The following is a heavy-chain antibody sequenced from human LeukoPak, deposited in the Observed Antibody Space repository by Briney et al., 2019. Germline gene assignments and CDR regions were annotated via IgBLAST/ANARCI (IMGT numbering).Heavy chain of an antibody. CDR2: INPNSGGT. CDR3: ARDMWAGDIVVVPASLSMDV. Sequence: GASVKVSCKASGYTFTGYYMHWVRQAPGQGLEWMGWINPNSGGTNYAQKFQGRVTMTRDTSISTAYMELSRLRSDDTAVYYCARDMWAGDIVVVPASLSMDVWGKGTTVTVSS. D-gene: IGHD2-2*01. V-gene: IGHV1-2*02. J-gene: IGHJ6*03. CDR1: GYTFTGYY.